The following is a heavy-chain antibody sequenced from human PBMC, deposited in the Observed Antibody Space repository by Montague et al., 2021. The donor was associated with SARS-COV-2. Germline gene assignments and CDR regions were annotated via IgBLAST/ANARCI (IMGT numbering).Heavy chain of an antibody. J-gene: IGHJ4*02. Sequence: SETRSLTCTVSGGSITNSFWNWIRQPPGKGLEWLGYIHSSGSTNYNPSLKSRVTILVDTSKSQFSLKLGSVTAADTAVYYCATTPGRFGEFHFDYWGQGTLVTVSS. CDR1: GGSITNSF. CDR2: IHSSGST. V-gene: IGHV4-59*01. CDR3: ATTPGRFGEFHFDY. D-gene: IGHD3-10*01.